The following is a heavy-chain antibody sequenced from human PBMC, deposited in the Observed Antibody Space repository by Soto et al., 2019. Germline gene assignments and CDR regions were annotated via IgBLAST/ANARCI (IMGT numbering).Heavy chain of an antibody. D-gene: IGHD2-15*01. CDR2: IYYDGST. J-gene: IGHJ4*02. CDR3: AKVVVAATRHTDFDS. Sequence: SKTLSFTCTASHGSINSNNYYLALIRQPPGKGLAWIASIYYDGSTYYNPSLKSRVTISIDTSKNQFSLRLRSVTAADTDIYYCAKVVVAATRHTDFDSWGQGTLVTVSS. CDR1: HGSINSNNYY. V-gene: IGHV4-39*01.